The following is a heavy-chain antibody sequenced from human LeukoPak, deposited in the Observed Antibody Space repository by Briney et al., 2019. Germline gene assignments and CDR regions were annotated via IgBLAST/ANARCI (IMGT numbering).Heavy chain of an antibody. Sequence: SETLSLTCAVSGGSISSSNWWSWVRQPPGKGLEWIGRIYTSGSTNYNPSLKSRVTMSVDTSKNQFSLKLSSVTAADTAVYYCARRGSGWYPTWFDPWGQGTLVTVSS. J-gene: IGHJ5*02. CDR1: GGSISSSNW. V-gene: IGHV4-4*02. CDR3: ARRGSGWYPTWFDP. D-gene: IGHD6-19*01. CDR2: IYTSGST.